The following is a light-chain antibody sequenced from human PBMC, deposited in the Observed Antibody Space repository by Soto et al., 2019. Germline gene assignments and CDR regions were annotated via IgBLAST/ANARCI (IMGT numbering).Light chain of an antibody. CDR2: TAS. Sequence: DILLTQSPSSLSASVGDRVTITCRASQTITNYLHWYQQRSGKAPKLLISTASSLQSGVPSRLSGGGSATDFTLTISSLQPEDFATYYCQQTYNTPLTFGGGTRV. V-gene: IGKV1-39*01. CDR1: QTITNY. J-gene: IGKJ4*01. CDR3: QQTYNTPLT.